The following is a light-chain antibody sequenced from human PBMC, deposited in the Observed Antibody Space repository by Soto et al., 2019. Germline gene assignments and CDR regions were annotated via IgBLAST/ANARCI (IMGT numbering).Light chain of an antibody. Sequence: QSVLTQPASVSGSPGRSITISCTGTSSDVGAYDYVSWYQQHPDKAPKLMIYEVSNRPSGVSNRFSGSKSVNTATLTISGLQADDEADYYCSSYPRTSTRVFGTGTKSTVL. CDR2: EVS. V-gene: IGLV2-14*03. J-gene: IGLJ1*01. CDR3: SSYPRTSTRV. CDR1: SSDVGAYDY.